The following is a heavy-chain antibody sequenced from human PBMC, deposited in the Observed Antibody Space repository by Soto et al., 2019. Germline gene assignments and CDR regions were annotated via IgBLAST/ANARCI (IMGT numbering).Heavy chain of an antibody. CDR1: GGSFSGYY. D-gene: IGHD3-9*01. Sequence: QVQLQQWGAGPLRPLETLPLTCGVSGGSFSGYYWAWIRQSPGKGLEWIGEINDRGSINYKPSLNSRVGISVDTSKNHYSLSLRSVTAADTAVYYCARESHDILTGPPWVWYFDLWGRGTLVTVSS. CDR3: ARESHDILTGPPWVWYFDL. CDR2: INDRGSI. J-gene: IGHJ2*01. V-gene: IGHV4-34*01.